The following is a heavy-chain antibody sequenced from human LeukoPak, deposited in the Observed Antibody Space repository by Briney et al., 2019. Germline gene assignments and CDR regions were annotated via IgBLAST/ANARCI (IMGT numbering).Heavy chain of an antibody. CDR2: IKQDGSEK. Sequence: PGGSLRLSCAASGFTFSSYWMSWVRQAPGKGLEWVANIKQDGSEKYYVDSVKGRFTISRDNAKNSLYLQTNSLRAEDTAVYYCAREGRDTAMVSSYYYYYYYMDVWGKGTTVTVSS. D-gene: IGHD5-18*01. J-gene: IGHJ6*03. CDR3: AREGRDTAMVSSYYYYYYYMDV. V-gene: IGHV3-7*01. CDR1: GFTFSSYW.